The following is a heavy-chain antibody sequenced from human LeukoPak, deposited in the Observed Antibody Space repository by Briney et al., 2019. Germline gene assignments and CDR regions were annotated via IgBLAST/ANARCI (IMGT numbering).Heavy chain of an antibody. CDR3: AKGALSTYYYGSGSSADNWFDP. CDR1: GFAFSSYA. CDR2: ISGSGGST. Sequence: GGSLRLSCAASGFAFSSYAMSWVRQAPGKGLEWVSAISGSGGSTYYADFVKGRFTISRDNSKNTLYLQMNSLRAEDTAVYYCAKGALSTYYYGSGSSADNWFDPWGQGTLVTVSS. D-gene: IGHD3-10*01. J-gene: IGHJ5*02. V-gene: IGHV3-23*01.